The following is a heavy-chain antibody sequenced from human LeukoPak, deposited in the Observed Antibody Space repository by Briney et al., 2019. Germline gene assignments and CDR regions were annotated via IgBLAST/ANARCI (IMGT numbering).Heavy chain of an antibody. CDR3: ARDVGGSLDY. CDR1: GFTFSTYW. J-gene: IGHJ4*02. D-gene: IGHD1-26*01. Sequence: PGGSLRLSCAASGFTFSTYWMAWVRQAPGKGLEWVANIKGYESARHQADSVKGRFTISRDNAQNSVYLQMSSLRGEDTAVYYCARDVGGSLDYWGQGTLVTVSS. CDR2: IKGYESAR. V-gene: IGHV3-7*01.